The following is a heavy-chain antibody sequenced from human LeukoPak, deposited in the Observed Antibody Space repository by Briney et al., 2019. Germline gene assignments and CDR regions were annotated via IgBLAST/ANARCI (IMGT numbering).Heavy chain of an antibody. CDR3: VRIARDYYYMDV. V-gene: IGHV3-48*03. J-gene: IGHJ6*03. Sequence: GGSLRLSCAASGFSFSSYEVNWVRQAPGKGLEWVSYIISTSSTTYYEDSVKGRFTVSRDNAKNSLYLQMNSLRVEDTAVYYCVRIARDYYYMDVWGKGTTVTVSS. CDR2: IISTSSTT. CDR1: GFSFSSYE.